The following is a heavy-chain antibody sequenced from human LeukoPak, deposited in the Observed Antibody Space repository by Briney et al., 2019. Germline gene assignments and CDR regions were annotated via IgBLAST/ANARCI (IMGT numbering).Heavy chain of an antibody. CDR1: GLAFSAYK. D-gene: IGHD7-27*01. CDR3: TKTGGPWD. Sequence: GGSLRLSCAASGLAFSAYKMHWVRQAPRKGLVWVSRISTDGYTTDYADFVQGRFTISRDNPKNTLYLQMNTLRAEDTAVYYCTKTGGPWDWGQGTLVTVSS. J-gene: IGHJ4*02. V-gene: IGHV3-74*01. CDR2: ISTDGYTT.